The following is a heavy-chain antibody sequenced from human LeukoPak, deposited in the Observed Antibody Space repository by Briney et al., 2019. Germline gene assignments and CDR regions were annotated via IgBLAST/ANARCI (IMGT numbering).Heavy chain of an antibody. V-gene: IGHV4-31*03. J-gene: IGHJ1*01. CDR1: GGSISSGGYY. D-gene: IGHD3-22*01. CDR3: ARVVMDYDSSSYYSRYFQH. CDR2: IYYSGST. Sequence: SETLSLTCTVSGGSISSGGYYWSWIRQHPGKGLEWIGYIYYSGSTYYNSSLKSRVTISVDTSDNQFSLKLYSVTAADTAVYYCARVVMDYDSSSYYSRYFQHWGQGTLVTVSS.